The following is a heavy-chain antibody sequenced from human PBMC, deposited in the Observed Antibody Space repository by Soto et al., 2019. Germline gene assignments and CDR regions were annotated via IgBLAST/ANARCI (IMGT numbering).Heavy chain of an antibody. D-gene: IGHD3-10*01. CDR1: GGSISSSSYY. V-gene: IGHV4-39*01. CDR2: IYYSGST. CDR3: AIVYGSGSYFTKYYYYGMDV. Sequence: SETLSLTCTVSGGSISSSSYYWGWIRQPPGKGLEWIGSIYYSGSTYYNPSLKSRVTISVDTSKNQFSLKLSSVTAADTAVYYCAIVYGSGSYFTKYYYYGMDVWGQGTTVTVSS. J-gene: IGHJ6*02.